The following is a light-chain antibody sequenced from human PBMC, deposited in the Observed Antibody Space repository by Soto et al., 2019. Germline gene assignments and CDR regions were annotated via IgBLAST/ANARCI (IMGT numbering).Light chain of an antibody. V-gene: IGKV1-6*01. CDR2: AAS. Sequence: AIQVTPSPSSRSASVGDRVTIPCRASQSISSDLGWYQQKPGKAPKLLIYAASSLQSGVPSRFSGSGSGTEFTLTISNLQPDDFATYYCQQNYSNPPTFGQGTKVDI. CDR3: QQNYSNPPT. CDR1: QSISSD. J-gene: IGKJ1*01.